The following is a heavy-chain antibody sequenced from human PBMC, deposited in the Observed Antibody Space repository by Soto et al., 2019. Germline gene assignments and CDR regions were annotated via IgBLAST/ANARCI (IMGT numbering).Heavy chain of an antibody. V-gene: IGHV1-46*04. Sequence: ASVKVSCKASGYSFTSYYMHWVRQAPGQGLEWMGMINPSVGSTYYADSVKGRFTISRDNSKNTLYLQMNSLRAEDTAVYYCARDFHDYGGKGGPNSLDYWGQGTLVTVSS. CDR2: INPSVGST. D-gene: IGHD4-17*01. J-gene: IGHJ4*02. CDR1: GYSFTSYY. CDR3: ARDFHDYGGKGGPNSLDY.